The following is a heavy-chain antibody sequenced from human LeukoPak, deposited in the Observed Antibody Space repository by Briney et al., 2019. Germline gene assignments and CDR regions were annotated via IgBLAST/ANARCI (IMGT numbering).Heavy chain of an antibody. Sequence: GGPLRLSCATSGFTFSRHGMHWVRQAPGKGLEWVAVIWNDGSKKYYADSVKGRFTISRDNSKNTPYLQMNSLRAEDTAVYYCARPGERWDNWYFDLWGRGTLVTVSS. CDR2: IWNDGSKK. V-gene: IGHV3-33*01. CDR1: GFTFSRHG. J-gene: IGHJ2*01. D-gene: IGHD7-27*01. CDR3: ARPGERWDNWYFDL.